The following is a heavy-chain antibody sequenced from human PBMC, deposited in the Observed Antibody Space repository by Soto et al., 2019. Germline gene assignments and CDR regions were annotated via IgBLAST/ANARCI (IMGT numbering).Heavy chain of an antibody. J-gene: IGHJ1*01. V-gene: IGHV3-23*01. CDR2: ISGSGDST. CDR1: GFTFSSYA. D-gene: IGHD3-22*01. Sequence: EVQLLESGGGLVQPGGSLRLSCVASGFTFSSYAMNWVRQAPGKGLEWVSIISGSGDSTYYADSVKGRFTISSDNSKNTPYLQMKSLRNEDTARYLGARDVDISGLYYFPHWGQGFLVTASS. CDR3: ARDVDISGLYYFPH.